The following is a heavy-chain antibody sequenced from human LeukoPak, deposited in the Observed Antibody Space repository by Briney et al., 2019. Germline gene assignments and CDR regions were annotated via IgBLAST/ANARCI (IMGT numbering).Heavy chain of an antibody. J-gene: IGHJ4*02. V-gene: IGHV4-4*07. Sequence: SETLSLTCNVPGGSISSYFWSWIRQPAEKGLEWIGRIYSSGSTNYNPSLKSRVNKSADTSKNQFSLKLSSVTAADTAVYYCAREGGGLRPFDYWGQGTLVTVSS. D-gene: IGHD5-12*01. CDR3: AREGGGLRPFDY. CDR2: IYSSGST. CDR1: GGSISSYF.